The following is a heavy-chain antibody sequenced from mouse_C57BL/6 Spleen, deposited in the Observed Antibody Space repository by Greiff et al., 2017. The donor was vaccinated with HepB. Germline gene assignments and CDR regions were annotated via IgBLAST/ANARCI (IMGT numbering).Heavy chain of an antibody. CDR1: GYTFTGYW. V-gene: IGHV1-9*01. D-gene: IGHD1-1*01. CDR2: ILPGSGST. CDR3: AAYYGSSYNWYFDV. Sequence: VQLQQSGAELMKPGASVKLSCKATGYTFTGYWIEWVKQRPGHGLEWIGEILPGSGSTNYNEKFQGKATFTADTSSNTAYMQLSSLTTEDSAIYYCAAYYGSSYNWYFDVWGTGTTVTVSS. J-gene: IGHJ1*03.